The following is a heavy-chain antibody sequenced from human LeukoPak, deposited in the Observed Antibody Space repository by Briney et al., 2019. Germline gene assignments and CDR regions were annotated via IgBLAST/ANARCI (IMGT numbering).Heavy chain of an antibody. V-gene: IGHV1-69*04. CDR1: GGTFSSYA. CDR3: ARMLSDGDYDDY. Sequence: SVKVSCKASGGTFSSYAISWVRQAPGQGLEWMGRIIPIFGIANYAQKFQGRVTITADKSTSTAYMELSSLRSEDTAVYYCARMLSDGDYDDYWSQGTLVTVSS. J-gene: IGHJ4*02. D-gene: IGHD4-17*01. CDR2: IIPIFGIA.